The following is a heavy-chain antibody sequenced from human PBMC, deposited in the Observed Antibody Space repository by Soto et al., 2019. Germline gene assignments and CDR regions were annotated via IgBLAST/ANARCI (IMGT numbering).Heavy chain of an antibody. CDR2: INADGSST. D-gene: IGHD4-4*01. CDR1: GFTFSCCW. V-gene: IGHV3-74*01. CDR3: VRDIYSNNALVF. Sequence: VGSLRLSCAASGFTFSCCWMHWVRQAPGKGLVWVSRINADGSSTDYADSVKGRFTISRDNAKNTLYLQMNSLRAEDTAVYYCVRDIYSNNALVFWGQGTLVTVSS. J-gene: IGHJ4*02.